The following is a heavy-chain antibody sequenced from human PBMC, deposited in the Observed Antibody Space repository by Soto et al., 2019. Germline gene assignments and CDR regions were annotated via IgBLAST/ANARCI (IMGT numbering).Heavy chain of an antibody. CDR1: GGTFSSYA. D-gene: IGHD2-21*02. CDR2: IIPIFGTA. J-gene: IGHJ4*02. CDR3: ATCGGDCYYFDC. Sequence: SVKVSCKASGGTFSSYAISWVRQAPGQGLEWMGGIIPIFGTANYAQKFQGRVTITADESTSTAYMELSSLRSEDTAVYYCATCGGDCYYFDCWGQGTLVTVSS. V-gene: IGHV1-69*13.